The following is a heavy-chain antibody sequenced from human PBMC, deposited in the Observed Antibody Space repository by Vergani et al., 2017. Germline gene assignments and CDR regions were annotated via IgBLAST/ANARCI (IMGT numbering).Heavy chain of an antibody. CDR2: ICHTEDT. CDR3: ATIGYRRWGYYFDD. Sequence: QVQLQESGPGLVKPPGTLSLPCAVSGDSISSNNCWTWVRQPPGKGLEWIGEICHTEDTKYSPSLKSRVPVSVDESRNLFSLRLNSVTAADTAVYYCATIGYRRWGYYFDDWGQGILVTVSS. J-gene: IGHJ4*02. D-gene: IGHD2-2*02. V-gene: IGHV4-4*03. CDR1: GDSISSNNC.